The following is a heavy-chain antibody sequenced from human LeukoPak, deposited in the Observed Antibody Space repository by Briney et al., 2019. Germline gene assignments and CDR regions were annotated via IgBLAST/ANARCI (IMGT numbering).Heavy chain of an antibody. CDR1: GFTSSSYA. V-gene: IGHV3-30-3*01. CDR2: ISYDGSNK. J-gene: IGHJ4*02. CDR3: ARGLTVTPLDY. Sequence: LTGGSLRLSCAASGFTSSSYAMHWVRQAPGKGLEWVAVISYDGSNKYYADSVKGRFTISRDNSKNTLYLQMNSLRAEDTAVYYCARGLTVTPLDYWGQGTLVTVSS. D-gene: IGHD4-17*01.